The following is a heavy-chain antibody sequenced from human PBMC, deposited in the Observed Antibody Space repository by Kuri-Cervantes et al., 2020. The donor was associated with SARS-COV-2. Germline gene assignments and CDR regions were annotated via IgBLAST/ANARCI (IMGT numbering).Heavy chain of an antibody. CDR2: TYYRSRWYN. J-gene: IGHJ4*02. CDR3: ARQGDGGFRAVAGTTEWGY. D-gene: IGHD6-19*01. Sequence: LRLSCAISGDSVSSNSAAWNWIRQSPSRGLEWLGRTYYRSRWYNDYAVSVKSRITINPDTSKNQFSLQLNSVTAADTAVYYCARQGDGGFRAVAGTTEWGYWGQGTLVTVSS. CDR1: GDSVSSNSAA. V-gene: IGHV6-1*01.